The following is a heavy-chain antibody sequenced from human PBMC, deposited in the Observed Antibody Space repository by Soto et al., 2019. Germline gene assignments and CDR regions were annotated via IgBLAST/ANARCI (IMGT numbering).Heavy chain of an antibody. V-gene: IGHV3-11*04. D-gene: IGHD3-16*01. J-gene: IGHJ4*02. CDR1: GFTFTDYY. CDR3: ARWGDNKKRDY. CDR2: ITGSGSAI. Sequence: QVQLVESGGTLVKPGGSLRLSCAASGFTFTDYYMTWIRQAPGKGLEWVSYITGSGSAIYYADSVKGRFTISRDNSKNTLYLQMNSLRAEDTAVYYCARWGDNKKRDYWGQGTLVTVSS.